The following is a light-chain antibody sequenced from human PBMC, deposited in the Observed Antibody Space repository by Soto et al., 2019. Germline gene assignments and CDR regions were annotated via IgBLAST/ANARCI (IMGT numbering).Light chain of an antibody. Sequence: EIVMTQSPASLFVSPGERATLSCRASQSVGNNLAWYQQKPGQPPRLLVYVASTRATGIPARFSGSGSGTEFTLTISSLQSEDFAVYYCKQYNNWPPITFGQGTRLEIK. CDR3: KQYNNWPPIT. CDR2: VAS. V-gene: IGKV3-15*01. J-gene: IGKJ5*01. CDR1: QSVGNN.